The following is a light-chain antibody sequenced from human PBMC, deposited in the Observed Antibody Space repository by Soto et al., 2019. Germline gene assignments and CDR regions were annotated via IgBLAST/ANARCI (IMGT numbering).Light chain of an antibody. CDR3: QQSSTIPGT. CDR1: QSISRY. V-gene: IGKV1-39*01. J-gene: IGKJ1*01. CDR2: GES. Sequence: DIQVTHSPSSLSASVGDRVTINCRASQSISRYVNWYQQVSGKAPTLLIYGESSLQSGIPPRFSGSGSGTDFTLTISSLQPEDFATYFCQQSSTIPGTFGQGTKV.